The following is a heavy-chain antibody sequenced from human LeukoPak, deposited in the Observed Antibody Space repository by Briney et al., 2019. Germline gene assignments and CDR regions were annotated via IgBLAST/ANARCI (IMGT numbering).Heavy chain of an antibody. CDR3: ARGPYSYDSSGAFDI. CDR2: MYSSGTT. D-gene: IGHD3-22*01. CDR1: GGSISSGSYS. J-gene: IGHJ3*02. Sequence: PSETLSLTCTVSGGSISSGSYSWNWIRQPAGKGLEWIGRMYSSGTTNYNPSLKSRVTISVDTSKNQFSLKLSSVTASDTAVYYCARGPYSYDSSGAFDIWGQGTMVTVSS. V-gene: IGHV4-61*02.